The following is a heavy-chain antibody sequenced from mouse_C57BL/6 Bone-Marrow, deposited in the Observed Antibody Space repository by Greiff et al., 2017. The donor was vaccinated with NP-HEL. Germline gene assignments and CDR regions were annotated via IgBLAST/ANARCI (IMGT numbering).Heavy chain of an antibody. J-gene: IGHJ2*01. CDR3: ARGDVWYFDY. D-gene: IGHD3-3*01. V-gene: IGHV3-1*01. CDR1: GYSITSGYD. Sequence: EVKLVESGPGMVKPSQSLSLTCTVTGYSITSGYDWHWIRHFPGNKLEWMGYISYSGSTNYNPSLKSRISITHDTSKNHFFLKLNSVTTEDTATYYCARGDVWYFDYWGQGTTLTVSS. CDR2: ISYSGST.